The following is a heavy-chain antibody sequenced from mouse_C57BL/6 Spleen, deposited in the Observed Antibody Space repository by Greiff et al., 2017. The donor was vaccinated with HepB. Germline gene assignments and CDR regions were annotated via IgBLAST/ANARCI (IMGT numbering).Heavy chain of an antibody. Sequence: VQLKESGPELVKPGASVKISCKASGYSFTDYNMNWVKQSNGKSLEWIGVINPNYGTTSYNQKFKGKATLTVDQSSSTAYMQLNSLTSEDSAVYYCARPAYYSNYWFAYWGQGTLVTVSA. J-gene: IGHJ3*01. CDR1: GYSFTDYN. D-gene: IGHD2-5*01. CDR2: INPNYGTT. CDR3: ARPAYYSNYWFAY. V-gene: IGHV1-39*01.